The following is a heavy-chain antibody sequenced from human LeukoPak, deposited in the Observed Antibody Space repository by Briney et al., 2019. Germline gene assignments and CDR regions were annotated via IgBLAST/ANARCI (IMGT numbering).Heavy chain of an antibody. J-gene: IGHJ3*02. V-gene: IGHV4-61*02. CDR2: IYTSGST. CDR1: GGSISSGRYY. D-gene: IGHD4-17*01. Sequence: PSQTLSLTCTVSGGSISSGRYYWSWIRQPAGKGLEWIGRIYTSGSTNYNPSLKSRVTMSVDTSKNQFSLKLGSVTAADTAVYYCAREEHYGDYEDAFDIWGQGTMVTVSS. CDR3: AREEHYGDYEDAFDI.